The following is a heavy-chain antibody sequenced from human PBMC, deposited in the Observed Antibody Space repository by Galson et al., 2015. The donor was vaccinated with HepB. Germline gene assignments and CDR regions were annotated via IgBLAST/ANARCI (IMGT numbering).Heavy chain of an antibody. J-gene: IGHJ5*02. CDR2: IYPGDFDT. CDR1: GYSFTSYW. Sequence: SGAEVKKPGESLKISCKGSGYSFTSYWIGWVRQMPGKGLEWMGIIYPGDFDTRYSPSFQGQVTISADKSISTAYLQWSSLKASDTAMYYCARLFPTFGGAPYWFDPWGQGTLVTVSS. D-gene: IGHD3-16*01. CDR3: ARLFPTFGGAPYWFDP. V-gene: IGHV5-51*01.